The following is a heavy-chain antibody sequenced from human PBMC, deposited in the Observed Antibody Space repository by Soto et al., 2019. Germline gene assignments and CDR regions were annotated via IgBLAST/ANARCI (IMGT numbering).Heavy chain of an antibody. D-gene: IGHD2-21*02. Sequence: GASVKVSRKASGYTFTSYAMHWVRQAPGQRLEWMGWINAGNGNTKYSQKFQGRVTITRDTSASTAYMELSSLRSEDTAVYYCARECFGGGDCSNWFDPWGQGTLVTVSS. J-gene: IGHJ5*02. CDR1: GYTFTSYA. V-gene: IGHV1-3*01. CDR3: ARECFGGGDCSNWFDP. CDR2: INAGNGNT.